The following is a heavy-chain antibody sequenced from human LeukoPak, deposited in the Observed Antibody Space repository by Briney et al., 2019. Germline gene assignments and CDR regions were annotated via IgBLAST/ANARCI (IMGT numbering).Heavy chain of an antibody. Sequence: PGGSLRLSCAASGFTFDDYAMHWVRQTPGKGLEWVSGINWKSGSIGYADSGKGRFTISRDNAKNSLYLQMNSLRPEDTAFYYCAKDEGSGWSGIDYWGQGTLVTVSS. CDR2: INWKSGSI. J-gene: IGHJ4*02. D-gene: IGHD6-19*01. CDR3: AKDEGSGWSGIDY. CDR1: GFTFDDYA. V-gene: IGHV3-9*01.